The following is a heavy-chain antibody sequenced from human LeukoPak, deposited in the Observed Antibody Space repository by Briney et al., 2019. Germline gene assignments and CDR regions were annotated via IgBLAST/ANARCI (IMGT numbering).Heavy chain of an antibody. J-gene: IGHJ4*02. CDR1: GGSISSGDYY. CDR2: IYYSGST. V-gene: IGHV4-30-4*01. CDR3: AREGGGDSTLDY. Sequence: SETLSLTCTVSGGSISSGDYYWSWIRQPPGKGLEWIGYIYYSGSTYYNPSLKGRVTISVDTSKNQFSLKLSSVTAADTAVYYCAREGGGDSTLDYWGQGTLVTVSS. D-gene: IGHD2-21*02.